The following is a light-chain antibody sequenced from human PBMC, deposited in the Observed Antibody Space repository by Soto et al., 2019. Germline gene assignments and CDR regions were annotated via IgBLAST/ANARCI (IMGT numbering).Light chain of an antibody. CDR2: EVS. CDR3: TSFAPGRIYV. CDR1: SSDIGAYDL. J-gene: IGLJ1*01. Sequence: QSVVTQPAWVSVSPGQSITISCIGTSSDIGAYDLVSWYQQHPGRAPKLIIYEVSHRFSGLSYRFSGSKSGNTASLTISGLQAEDEGDYYCTSFAPGRIYVFGRGTKVTAL. V-gene: IGLV2-14*03.